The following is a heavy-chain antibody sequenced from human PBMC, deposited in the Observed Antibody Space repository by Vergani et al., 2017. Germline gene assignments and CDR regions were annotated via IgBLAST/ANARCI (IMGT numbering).Heavy chain of an antibody. Sequence: QVQLVESGGGVVQPGGSLRLSCAASGFTFSSYGMHWVRQAPGKGLEWVAFIRYDGSNKYYADSVKGRFTISRDNSKNTLYLQMNSLRAEDTAVYYCAKDSRDGYKKGGFDYGSQGTLVTVSS. V-gene: IGHV3-30*02. CDR2: IRYDGSNK. CDR3: AKDSRDGYKKGGFDY. CDR1: GFTFSSYG. J-gene: IGHJ4*02. D-gene: IGHD5-24*01.